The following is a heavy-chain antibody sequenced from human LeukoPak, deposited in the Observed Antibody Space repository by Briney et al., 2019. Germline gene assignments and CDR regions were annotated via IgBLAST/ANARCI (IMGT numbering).Heavy chain of an antibody. CDR2: INHSGST. V-gene: IGHV4-34*01. Sequence: SETLSLTCAVYGGSFSGYYWSWIRQPPGKGLEWIGEINHSGSTNYNPSLKSRVTISVDTSKNQFSLKLSSVTAADTAVYYCARSNDFFDYWGQGTLVTVSS. CDR3: ARSNDFFDY. CDR1: GGSFSGYY. J-gene: IGHJ4*02.